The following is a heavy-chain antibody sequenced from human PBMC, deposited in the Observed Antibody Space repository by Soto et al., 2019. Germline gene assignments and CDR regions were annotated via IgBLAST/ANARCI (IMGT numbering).Heavy chain of an antibody. D-gene: IGHD5-18*01. Sequence: SVTVYCKASGGTCSNYASRWVRQAPGQGLEWMGGIIPIFGTANYAQKFQGRVTITADKSTSTAYMELSSLRSEDTAVYYCAKGYQYSYGLDYWGQGTLVTV. CDR2: IIPIFGTA. CDR3: AKGYQYSYGLDY. CDR1: GGTCSNYA. J-gene: IGHJ4*02. V-gene: IGHV1-69*06.